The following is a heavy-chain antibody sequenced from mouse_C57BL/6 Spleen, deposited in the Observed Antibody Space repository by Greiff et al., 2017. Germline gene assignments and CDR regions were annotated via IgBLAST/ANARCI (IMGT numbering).Heavy chain of an antibody. J-gene: IGHJ1*03. V-gene: IGHV5-9-1*02. CDR1: GFTFSSYA. CDR3: TREGVYYYGSSMGFDV. CDR2: ISSGGDYI. Sequence: EVKLQESGEGLVKPGGSLKLSCAASGFTFSSYAMSWVRQTPEKRLEWVAYISSGGDYIYYADTVKGRFTISRDNARNTLYLQMSSLKSEDTAMYYCTREGVYYYGSSMGFDVWGTGTTVTVSS. D-gene: IGHD1-1*01.